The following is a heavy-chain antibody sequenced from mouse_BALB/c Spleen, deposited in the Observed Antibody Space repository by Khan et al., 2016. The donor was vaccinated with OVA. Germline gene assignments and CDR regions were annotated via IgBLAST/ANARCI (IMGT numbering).Heavy chain of an antibody. Sequence: EVKLLESGPGLVKPSQSLSLTCTVTGYSITSEYTWNWIRQFPGNKLEWMGFISYSGNPRYNPSLKSRISITRDTSKNQFFLQWNSVTSEDTATYYCARKDYYDYDPFPYWGQGTLVTVSA. V-gene: IGHV3-2*02. CDR2: ISYSGNP. J-gene: IGHJ3*01. D-gene: IGHD2-4*01. CDR3: ARKDYYDYDPFPY. CDR1: GYSITSEYT.